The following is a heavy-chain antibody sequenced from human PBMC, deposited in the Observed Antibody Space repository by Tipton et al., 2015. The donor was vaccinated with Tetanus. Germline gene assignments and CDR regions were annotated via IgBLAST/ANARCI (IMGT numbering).Heavy chain of an antibody. CDR2: IYYSGST. CDR1: GGSISSYY. V-gene: IGHV4-59*01. J-gene: IGHJ4*02. Sequence: TLSLTCTVSGGSISSYYWSWIRQPPGKGLEWIGYIYYSGSTNYNPFLKSRVTISVDTSKNQFSLKLSSVTAADTAVYYCARAGGGSWGNFDYWGQGTLVTVSS. CDR3: ARAGGGSWGNFDY. D-gene: IGHD6-13*01.